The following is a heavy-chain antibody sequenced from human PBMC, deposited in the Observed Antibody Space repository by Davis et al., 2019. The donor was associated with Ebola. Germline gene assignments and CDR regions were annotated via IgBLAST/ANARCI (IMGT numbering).Heavy chain of an antibody. CDR3: ARRVGATIDY. D-gene: IGHD1-26*01. V-gene: IGHV4-31*03. CDR2: IYYSGST. Sequence: LRLSCTVSGGSISSGGYYWSWIRQHPGKGLEWIGYIYYSGSTYYNPSPKSRVTISVDTSKNQFSLKLSSVTAADTAVYYCARRVGATIDYWGQGTLVTVSS. CDR1: GGSISSGGYY. J-gene: IGHJ4*02.